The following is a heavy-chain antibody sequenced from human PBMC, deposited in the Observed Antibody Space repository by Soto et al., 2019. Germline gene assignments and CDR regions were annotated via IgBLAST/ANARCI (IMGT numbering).Heavy chain of an antibody. CDR3: ARTYYDYVWGSYRHNDAFDI. CDR2: ISYDGSNK. CDR1: GFTFSSYG. D-gene: IGHD3-16*02. V-gene: IGHV3-30*03. Sequence: QVQLVESGGGVVQPGRSLRLSCAASGFTFSSYGMHWVRQAPGKGLAWVAVISYDGSNKYYADSVKGRFTISRDNSKNTLYLQMNSLRAEDTAVYYCARTYYDYVWGSYRHNDAFDIWGQGTMVTVSS. J-gene: IGHJ3*02.